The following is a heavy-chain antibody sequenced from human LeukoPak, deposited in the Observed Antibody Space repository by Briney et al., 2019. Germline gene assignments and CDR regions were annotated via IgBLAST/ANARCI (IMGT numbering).Heavy chain of an antibody. D-gene: IGHD1-26*01. CDR2: IVVGSGNT. Sequence: GTSVKVSCKASGFTFTSSAVQWVRQARGQRLEWIGWIVVGSGNTNYAQKFQERVTITRDMSTSTAYMELSSLRSEDTAVYYCAADFYSGSPEYFGYWGQGTLVTVSS. J-gene: IGHJ4*02. CDR1: GFTFTSSA. V-gene: IGHV1-58*01. CDR3: AADFYSGSPEYFGY.